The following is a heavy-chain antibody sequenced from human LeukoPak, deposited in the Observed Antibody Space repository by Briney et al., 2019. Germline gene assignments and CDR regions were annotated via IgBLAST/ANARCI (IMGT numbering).Heavy chain of an antibody. J-gene: IGHJ4*02. D-gene: IGHD3-9*01. CDR1: GFTFSSYE. Sequence: PGGSLRLSCTASGFTFSSYEMNWVRQAPGKGLKWLSYISSSGTTIYYADSVKGRFIISRDNAKNSLYLQMNSLRAEDTAVYYCARPPALNYWGQGTLVTVSS. V-gene: IGHV3-48*03. CDR2: ISSSGTTI. CDR3: ARPPALNY.